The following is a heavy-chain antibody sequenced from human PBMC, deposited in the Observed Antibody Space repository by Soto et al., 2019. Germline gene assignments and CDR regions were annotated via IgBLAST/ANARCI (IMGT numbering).Heavy chain of an antibody. CDR3: ARQGIVGAFADY. J-gene: IGHJ4*02. Sequence: PSETLSLTCTVCGGSISSSSYYWGWIRQPPGKGLEWIGSIYYSGSTYHNPSLKSRVTISVDTSKNQFSLKLSSVTAADTAVYYCARQGIVGAFADYWGQGTLVTVSS. CDR2: IYYSGST. V-gene: IGHV4-39*01. CDR1: GGSISSSSYY. D-gene: IGHD1-26*01.